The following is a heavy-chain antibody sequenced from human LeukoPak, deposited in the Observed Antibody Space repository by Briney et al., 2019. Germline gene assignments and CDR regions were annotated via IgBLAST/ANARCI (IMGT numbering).Heavy chain of an antibody. CDR3: ARDPTGIAAAGTLFDY. J-gene: IGHJ4*02. CDR1: GYTFISYY. Sequence: GASVTVSCKTSGYTFISYYMHWVRQAPGQGLEWMGIINPSGGSTSYAQKFQGRVTMTRDTPTSTVYMELSSLRSEDTAVYYCARDPTGIAAAGTLFDYWGQGTLVTVSS. CDR2: INPSGGST. V-gene: IGHV1-46*01. D-gene: IGHD6-13*01.